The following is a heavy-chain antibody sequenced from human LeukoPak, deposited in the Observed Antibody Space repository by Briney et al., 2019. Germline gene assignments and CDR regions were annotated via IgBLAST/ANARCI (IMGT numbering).Heavy chain of an antibody. CDR2: IYYSGNT. D-gene: IGHD5-24*01. CDR1: GGSISSYY. Sequence: SETLSLTCTVSGGSISSYYWSWIRQPPGKGLECIGYIYYSGNTNYNPSLKSRVTISVDMSKNQFSLKLSSVTAADTAVYYCARHRSGWLQSSFDYWGQGTLVTVSS. V-gene: IGHV4-59*08. CDR3: ARHRSGWLQSSFDY. J-gene: IGHJ4*02.